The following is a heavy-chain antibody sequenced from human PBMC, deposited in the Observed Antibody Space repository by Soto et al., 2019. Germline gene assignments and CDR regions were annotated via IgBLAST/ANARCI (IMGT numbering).Heavy chain of an antibody. Sequence: QLQLQESGSGLVKPSQTLSLTCAVSGDSISSGGYSWNWIRQPPGKGLEWIGYIYHSGGPDYNPSLESRVTVSVDSSNDPFSLNLRSGTAVDSAVCYCARVSGGGYYLEYWGQGTRVTVSS. D-gene: IGHD2-8*02. CDR2: IYHSGGP. CDR1: GDSISSGGYS. V-gene: IGHV4-30-2*01. CDR3: ARVSGGGYYLEY. J-gene: IGHJ4*02.